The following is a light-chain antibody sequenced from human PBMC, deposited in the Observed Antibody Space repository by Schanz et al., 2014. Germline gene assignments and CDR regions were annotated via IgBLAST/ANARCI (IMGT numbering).Light chain of an antibody. J-gene: IGKJ1*01. CDR2: LAS. Sequence: DIVMTQSPLSLSVTPGEPASISCRSSQRLLHSNGNNYVDWYLQKPGQSPQLLIYLASNRASGVPDRVCGIGSGTDFTLKISRVEAEDAGIYYCMQALHTLRGTFGQGTKVEIK. CDR1: QRLLHSNGNNY. CDR3: MQALHTLRGT. V-gene: IGKV2-28*01.